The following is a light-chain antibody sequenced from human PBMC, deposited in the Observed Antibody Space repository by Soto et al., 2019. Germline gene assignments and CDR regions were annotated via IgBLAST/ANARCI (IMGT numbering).Light chain of an antibody. Sequence: QSVLTQPPSVSAAPGQGGTICCPGSGSNIGSNSVSSSQQLPGPAPNLLTCDDAQRPSGIPDRFSASKSGTSAPLGITGFQTGDEADYYCGSWDSSLRAYVFGTGPKVTVL. CDR3: GSWDSSLRAYV. CDR1: GSNIGSNS. CDR2: DDA. J-gene: IGLJ1*01. V-gene: IGLV1-51*01.